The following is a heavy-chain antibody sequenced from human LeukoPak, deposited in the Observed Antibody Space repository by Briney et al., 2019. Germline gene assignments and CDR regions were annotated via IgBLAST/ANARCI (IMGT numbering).Heavy chain of an antibody. CDR1: GFTFHSFT. CDR3: ARGSGSYYDAEYFQH. D-gene: IGHD1-26*01. J-gene: IGHJ1*01. Sequence: GGSLRLSCAASGFTFHSFTMNWVRQAPGKGPEWVSSIVSSGSSVYYADSVKGRFTISRDNAENSLLLQKNALRAEDTAVYYCARGSGSYYDAEYFQHWGQGTLVTVSS. CDR2: IVSSGSSV. V-gene: IGHV3-48*04.